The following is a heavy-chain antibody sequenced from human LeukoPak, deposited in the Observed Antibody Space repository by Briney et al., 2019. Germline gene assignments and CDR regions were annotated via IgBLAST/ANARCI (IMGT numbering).Heavy chain of an antibody. CDR1: GYTFTSYG. D-gene: IGHD6-19*01. J-gene: IGHJ3*02. V-gene: IGHV1-18*04. CDR2: ISAYNGNT. CDR3: ARDVWSSGWYFAFDI. Sequence: ASVKVSCKASGYTFTSYGISWVRQAPGHGLEWMGWISAYNGNTNYAQKLQGRVTMTTDTSTSTAYMELRSLRSDDTAVYYCARDVWSSGWYFAFDIWGQGTMVTVSS.